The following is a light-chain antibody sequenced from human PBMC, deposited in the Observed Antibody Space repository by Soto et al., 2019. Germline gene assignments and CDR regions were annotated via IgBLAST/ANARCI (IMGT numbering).Light chain of an antibody. CDR3: SSYTSSSTLYV. CDR2: DVN. Sequence: QSALTQPASVSGSPGQSITISCTGTRSDVGDYNYVSWYQQHPGKAPKFMIYDVNNRPSGVSNRFSGSKSGNTASLTISGLQAEDEADYYCSSYTSSSTLYVFGSGTKLTVL. CDR1: RSDVGDYNY. J-gene: IGLJ1*01. V-gene: IGLV2-14*01.